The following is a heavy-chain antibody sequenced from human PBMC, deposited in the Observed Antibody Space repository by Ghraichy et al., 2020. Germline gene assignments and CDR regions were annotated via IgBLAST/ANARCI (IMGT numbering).Heavy chain of an antibody. J-gene: IGHJ5*02. D-gene: IGHD6-6*01. V-gene: IGHV4-39*01. CDR2: IYYSGST. CDR3: ARHSSSSGGIWFDP. Sequence: SETLSLTCTVSGGSISSSSYYWGWIRQPPGKGLEWIGSIYYSGSTYYNPSLKSRVTISVDTSKNQFSLKLSSVTAADTAVYYCARHSSSSGGIWFDPWGQGTLVTVSS. CDR1: GGSISSSSYY.